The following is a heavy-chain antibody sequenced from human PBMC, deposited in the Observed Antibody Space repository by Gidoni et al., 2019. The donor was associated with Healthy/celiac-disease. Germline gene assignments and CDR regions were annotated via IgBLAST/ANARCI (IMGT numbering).Heavy chain of an antibody. D-gene: IGHD6-13*01. J-gene: IGHJ6*02. CDR2: ISYDGSNK. V-gene: IGHV3-30*18. Sequence: QVQLVESGGGVVQPGRSLRLSCAASGVTFSSYGMHWVRQAPGKGLGWVAVISYDGSNKYYADFVKGRFTISRDNSKITLYLQMNSLRAEDTSVYYCAKNPPGIAERYYYGMDVWGQGTTVTVSS. CDR3: AKNPPGIAERYYYGMDV. CDR1: GVTFSSYG.